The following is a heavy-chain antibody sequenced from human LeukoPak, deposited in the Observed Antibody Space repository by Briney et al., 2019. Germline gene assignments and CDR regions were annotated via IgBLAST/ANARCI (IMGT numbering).Heavy chain of an antibody. CDR3: ARAVVMVRGVPTNWFDP. V-gene: IGHV1-2*02. CDR1: GYTFTGYY. CDR2: ISPNSGGT. D-gene: IGHD3-10*01. Sequence: ASVKVSCKASGYTFTGYYIHWVRQAPGQGLEWMGWISPNSGGTNYAQKFQGRVTMTRDTSVSTAYMELSRLRSDDTAMYYCARAVVMVRGVPTNWFDPWGQGTLVTVSS. J-gene: IGHJ5*02.